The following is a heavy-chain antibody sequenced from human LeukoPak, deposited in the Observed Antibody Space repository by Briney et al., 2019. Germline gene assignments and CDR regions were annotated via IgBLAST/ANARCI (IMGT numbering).Heavy chain of an antibody. D-gene: IGHD4-17*01. CDR3: ATRDADYEYYFDY. CDR1: GRTFSRHA. J-gene: IGHJ4*02. V-gene: IGHV1-69*13. Sequence: GASVKVSCKASGRTFSRHAISWVRQAPGQGLEWMGGITPNFGTPHLAQNFQDRVTITPDESTSTVYMEMRSLTSEDTAIFYCATRDADYEYYFDYWGQGTLVTVSS. CDR2: ITPNFGTP.